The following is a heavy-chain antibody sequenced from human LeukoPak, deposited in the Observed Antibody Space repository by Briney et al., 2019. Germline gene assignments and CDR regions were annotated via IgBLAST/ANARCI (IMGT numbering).Heavy chain of an antibody. J-gene: IGHJ4*02. V-gene: IGHV3-23*01. CDR3: AKDITGGYCSGGSCFSGLDY. D-gene: IGHD2-15*01. Sequence: GGSLRLSCAASGFSFSSYAMSWVRQAPGEVPEWVSAIRGVGEKTYYADSVKGRFTISRDNSKNTLYLQMNSLRAEDMALYYCAKDITGGYCSGGSCFSGLDYWGQGTLVTVSS. CDR2: IRGVGEKT. CDR1: GFSFSSYA.